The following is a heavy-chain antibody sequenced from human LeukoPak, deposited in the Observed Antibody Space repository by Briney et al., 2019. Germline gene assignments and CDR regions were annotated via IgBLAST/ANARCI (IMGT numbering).Heavy chain of an antibody. Sequence: GGSLRLSCAASAFPFSTYGMHWVRQAPGKGLEWVAVIWYDGVIKYYADSVKGRFIISRDNSKNTLYLQMDRLRVDDTAVYYCARAVGPYDYWGQGTLVTVSP. V-gene: IGHV3-33*01. CDR1: AFPFSTYG. CDR3: ARAVGPYDY. J-gene: IGHJ4*02. CDR2: IWYDGVIK.